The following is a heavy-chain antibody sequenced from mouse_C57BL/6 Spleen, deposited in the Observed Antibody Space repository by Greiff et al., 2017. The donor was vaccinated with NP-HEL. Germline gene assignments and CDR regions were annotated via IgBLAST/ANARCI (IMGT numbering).Heavy chain of an antibody. CDR1: GYTFTSYW. CDR3: ASNYDYDVRAWFAY. J-gene: IGHJ3*01. CDR2: IDPSDSYT. D-gene: IGHD2-4*01. V-gene: IGHV1-69*01. Sequence: QVQLQQSGAELVMPGASVKLSCKASGYTFTSYWMHWVKQRPGQGLEWIGEIDPSDSYTNYNQKFKGKSTLTVDKSSSTAYMQLSSLTSEDSAVYYCASNYDYDVRAWFAYWGQGTLVTVSA.